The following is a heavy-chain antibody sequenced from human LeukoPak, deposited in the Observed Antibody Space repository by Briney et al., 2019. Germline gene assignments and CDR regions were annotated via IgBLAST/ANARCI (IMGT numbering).Heavy chain of an antibody. V-gene: IGHV4-39*07. Sequence: PSETLSLTCTVSSDSISSSSYYWDWIRQPPGKGLEWIGSIYYSGSTYYNPSLKSRVTISVDTSRNQFSLKLSSVTAADTAVYYCAQTRSSSSMIFAYWGQGTLVTVSS. J-gene: IGHJ4*02. CDR2: IYYSGST. D-gene: IGHD6-6*01. CDR1: SDSISSSSYY. CDR3: AQTRSSSSMIFAY.